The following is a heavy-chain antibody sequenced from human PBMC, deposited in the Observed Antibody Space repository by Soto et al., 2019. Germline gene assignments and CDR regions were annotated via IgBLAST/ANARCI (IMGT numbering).Heavy chain of an antibody. CDR2: FYHSGST. J-gene: IGHJ5*02. CDR1: DFSISTDYY. CDR3: ARFPAS. Sequence: SETLSLTCTVVDFSISTDYYWGWIRQPPGNGLEWIASFYHSGSTHYNPSLKSRVIISGDTSKSQFSLKLTSVTAADTAVYFCARFPASWGQGILVTVSS. V-gene: IGHV4-38-2*02.